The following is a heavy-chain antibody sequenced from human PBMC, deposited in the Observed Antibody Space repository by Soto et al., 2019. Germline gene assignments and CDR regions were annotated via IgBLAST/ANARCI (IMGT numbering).Heavy chain of an antibody. CDR1: GGSVTNINYF. J-gene: IGHJ3*01. D-gene: IGHD3-22*01. CDR3: ARHEYVSSSYDPLDV. Sequence: LSLTCSVSGGSVTNINYFWAWIRQSPGKGLEWIANIYYTGTTFYNPSLRSRVSMTIDASKNRFSLNLSSVTASDTALYYCARHEYVSSSYDPLDVWGRGTMVTVSS. V-gene: IGHV4-39*01. CDR2: IYYTGTT.